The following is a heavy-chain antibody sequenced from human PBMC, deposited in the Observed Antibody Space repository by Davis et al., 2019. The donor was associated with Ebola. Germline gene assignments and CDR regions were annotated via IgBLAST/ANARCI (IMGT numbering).Heavy chain of an antibody. CDR1: GGSISSGGYY. Sequence: SETLSLTCTVSGGSISSGGYYWSWIRQHPGKGLAWIGYIYYSGSTYYNPSLKSRVTISADTSKNQFSMKLCSVTAADTAVYYCARRIGYYYDSSGYRVHYYFDYWGQGTLVTVSS. CDR2: IYYSGST. CDR3: ARRIGYYYDSSGYRVHYYFDY. J-gene: IGHJ4*02. V-gene: IGHV4-31*03. D-gene: IGHD3-22*01.